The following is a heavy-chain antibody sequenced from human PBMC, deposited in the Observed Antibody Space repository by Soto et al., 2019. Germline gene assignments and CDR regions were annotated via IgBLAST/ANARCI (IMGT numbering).Heavy chain of an antibody. CDR2: VSASRGRS. CDR3: AMDPNGDYVGAFDM. J-gene: IGHJ3*02. D-gene: IGHD4-17*01. CDR1: GFTFSAYA. Sequence: ESGGGLVQPGGSLTLSCAASGFTFSAYAMSWVRQTPGKGLEWVSSVSASRGRSYYADSVKGRFTISSDDSKNTLYLQMNSLRAEDTAVYYCAMDPNGDYVGAFDMWGQGTLVTVSS. V-gene: IGHV3-23*01.